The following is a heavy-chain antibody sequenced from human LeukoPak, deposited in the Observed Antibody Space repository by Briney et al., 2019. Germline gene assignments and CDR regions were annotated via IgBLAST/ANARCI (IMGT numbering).Heavy chain of an antibody. V-gene: IGHV3-30-3*01. D-gene: IGHD6-13*01. J-gene: IGHJ3*02. CDR3: ARDQSSSWYVYANAHDAFDI. CDR1: GFTFSSYA. CDR2: ISYDGSNK. Sequence: PGGSLRLSCAASGFTFSSYAMHWVRQAPGKGLEWVAVISYDGSNKYYADSVKGRFTISRDNSKNTLYLQMNSLRAEDTAVYYCARDQSSSWYVYANAHDAFDIWGQGTMVTVSS.